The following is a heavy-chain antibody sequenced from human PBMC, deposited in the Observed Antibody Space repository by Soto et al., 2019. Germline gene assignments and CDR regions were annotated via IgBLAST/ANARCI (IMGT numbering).Heavy chain of an antibody. J-gene: IGHJ3*02. Sequence: EVQLAESGGGLVQPGRSLRLSSAASGFTFDDYAMHWVRQAPGKGLEWVSGISWNSGIIVYADSVKGRFTISRDNAQNSLYLQMNSLRAEDTALYYCVKDMGTNGHDSFGRWGQGTMVTVSS. D-gene: IGHD2-8*01. CDR3: VKDMGTNGHDSFGR. CDR1: GFTFDDYA. CDR2: ISWNSGII. V-gene: IGHV3-9*01.